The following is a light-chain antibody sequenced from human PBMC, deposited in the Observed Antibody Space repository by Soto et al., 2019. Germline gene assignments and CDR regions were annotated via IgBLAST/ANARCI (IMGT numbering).Light chain of an antibody. V-gene: IGLV1-36*01. J-gene: IGLJ2*01. CDR3: AAWDDSLNGPV. CDR2: YDD. Sequence: QSVLTQPSAVSEAPRQRVTISCSGSSSNIGKNAVTWYQQVPGKAPKLIIYYDDLLPSGVSDRFSGSKSGSSASLAISGLQSEDAADYYCAAWDDSLNGPVFGGGTKLTVL. CDR1: SSNIGKNA.